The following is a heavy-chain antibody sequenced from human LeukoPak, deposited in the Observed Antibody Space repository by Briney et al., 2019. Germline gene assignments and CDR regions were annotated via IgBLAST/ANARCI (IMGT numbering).Heavy chain of an antibody. CDR3: ARHLVTTVTTYDY. D-gene: IGHD4-11*01. CDR2: IYYSGST. V-gene: IGHV4-39*01. Sequence: PSETLSLTCTVSGGSISSSSCYWGWIRQPPGKGLEWIGSIYYSGSTYYNPSLKSRVTISVDTSKNQFSLKLSSVTATDTAMYYCARHLVTTVTTYDYWGQGTLVTVSS. J-gene: IGHJ4*02. CDR1: GGSISSSSCY.